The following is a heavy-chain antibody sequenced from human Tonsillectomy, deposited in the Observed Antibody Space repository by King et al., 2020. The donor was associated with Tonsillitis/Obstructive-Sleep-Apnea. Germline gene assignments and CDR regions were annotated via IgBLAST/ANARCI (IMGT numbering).Heavy chain of an antibody. CDR1: GFTFSSYG. Sequence: VQLVESGGGVVQPGRSLRLSCAASGFTFSSYGMHWVRQAPGKGLKWVAVIWYDGSNKYYADSVKGRFTISRDNSKNTLYLQMDSLRAEDTAVYYCARDPRGYCSSTSCYEGAFDIWGQGTMVTVSS. CDR2: IWYDGSNK. CDR3: ARDPRGYCSSTSCYEGAFDI. D-gene: IGHD2-2*01. J-gene: IGHJ3*02. V-gene: IGHV3-33*01.